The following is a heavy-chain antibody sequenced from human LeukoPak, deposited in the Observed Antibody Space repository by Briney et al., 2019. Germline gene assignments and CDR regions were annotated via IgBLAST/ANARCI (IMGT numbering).Heavy chain of an antibody. CDR1: GFTFSSYA. CDR2: ISGSGGDT. CDR3: AKDRRSIDAFDI. Sequence: PGGSLRLSCAASGFTFSSYAMSWVRQAPGKGLEWVSAISGSGGDTDYADSVKGRFTISRDNSKNTLYLQMNSLRAEDTAVYYCAKDRRSIDAFDIWGQGTMVTVSS. J-gene: IGHJ3*02. V-gene: IGHV3-23*01.